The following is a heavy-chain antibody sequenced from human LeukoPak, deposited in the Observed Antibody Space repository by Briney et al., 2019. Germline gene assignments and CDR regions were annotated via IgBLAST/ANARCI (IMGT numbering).Heavy chain of an antibody. Sequence: ASVKVSCKASGGTFSSYAISWVRQAPGQGLEWMGRIIPILGIANYAQKFQGRVTITADKSTSTAYMELSSLRSEDTAVYYCARGLSSSRLGGWFDPWGQGTLVTVSS. CDR1: GGTFSSYA. J-gene: IGHJ5*02. D-gene: IGHD6-13*01. V-gene: IGHV1-69*04. CDR2: IIPILGIA. CDR3: ARGLSSSRLGGWFDP.